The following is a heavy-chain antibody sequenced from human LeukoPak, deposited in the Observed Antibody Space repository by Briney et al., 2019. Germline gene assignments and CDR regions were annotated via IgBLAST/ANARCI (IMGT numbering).Heavy chain of an antibody. V-gene: IGHV1-69*04. Sequence: SVKVSCKASGGTFSSYAISWVRQAPGQGLEWMGRIIPILGIANYAQKFQGRVTITADKSTSTAYMELSSLRSEDTAVYYCASVKGYCSGGSCSAFGMDVWGQGTMVTVSS. D-gene: IGHD2-15*01. J-gene: IGHJ6*02. CDR2: IIPILGIA. CDR3: ASVKGYCSGGSCSAFGMDV. CDR1: GGTFSSYA.